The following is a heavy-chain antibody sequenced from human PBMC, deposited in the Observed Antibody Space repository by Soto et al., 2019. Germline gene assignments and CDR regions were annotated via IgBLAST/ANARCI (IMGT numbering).Heavy chain of an antibody. CDR3: ATDYSRYSSGWYFLDGMDV. D-gene: IGHD6-19*01. J-gene: IGHJ6*02. CDR1: GYTLTELS. CDR2: FDPEDGET. Sequence: ASVKVSCKVSGYTLTELSMHWVRQAPGKGLEWMGGFDPEDGETVYAQKFQGRVTMTEDTSTDTAYMELSSLRSEDTAVYYCATDYSRYSSGWYFLDGMDVWGQGTRVTVSS. V-gene: IGHV1-24*01.